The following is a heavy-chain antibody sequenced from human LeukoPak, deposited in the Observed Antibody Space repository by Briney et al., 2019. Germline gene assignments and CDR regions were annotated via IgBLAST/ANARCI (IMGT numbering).Heavy chain of an antibody. Sequence: GGSLRLSCAASGFTFSSYAMTWVRQAPGKGLEWVSSIGANGAGIVYADSVKGRFSISRDNAKNTLGLQMHSLTAEDTAVYYCAKDQSYYNWFDPWGQGTLVTVSS. D-gene: IGHD3-10*01. CDR1: GFTFSSYA. CDR3: AKDQSYYNWFDP. CDR2: IGANGAGI. J-gene: IGHJ5*02. V-gene: IGHV3-23*01.